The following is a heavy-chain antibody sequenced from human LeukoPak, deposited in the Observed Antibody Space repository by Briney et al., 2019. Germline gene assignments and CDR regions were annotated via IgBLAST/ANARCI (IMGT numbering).Heavy chain of an antibody. Sequence: ASVKVSCKASGYTFTSYDINWVRQATGQGPEWMGWMNPNSGNTNYAQKLQGRVTMTTDTSTSTAYMELRSLRSDDTAVYYCARGYDSSGYYSDYWGQGTLVTVSS. J-gene: IGHJ4*02. CDR2: MNPNSGNT. CDR3: ARGYDSSGYYSDY. D-gene: IGHD3-22*01. CDR1: GYTFTSYD. V-gene: IGHV1-18*01.